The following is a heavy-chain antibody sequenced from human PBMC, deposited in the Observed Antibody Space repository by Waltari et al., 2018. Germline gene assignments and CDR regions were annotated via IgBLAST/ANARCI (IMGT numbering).Heavy chain of an antibody. CDR2: IIPSVGTA. D-gene: IGHD3-22*01. V-gene: IGHV1-69*01. CDR3: ARGSLIHYYDSSLGDAFDI. Sequence: QVQLVQSGAEVKKPGSSVKVSCKASGGTFSSYAISWVRQAPGQGLEWMGGIIPSVGTANDAQKFQGRVTITADESTSTAYMELSSLRSEDTAVYYCARGSLIHYYDSSLGDAFDIWGQGTMVTVSS. J-gene: IGHJ3*02. CDR1: GGTFSSYA.